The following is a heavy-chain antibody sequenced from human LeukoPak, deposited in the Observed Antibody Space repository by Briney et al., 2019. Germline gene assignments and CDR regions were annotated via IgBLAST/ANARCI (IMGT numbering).Heavy chain of an antibody. CDR1: GFTFSNYA. Sequence: GGSLRLSCAASGFTFSNYAMNWVRQAPGKVLDWVSSITAGGSFKYYADSVEGRFTISRDNAKNSLYLQMSSLTPEDTAVYYCARNYDVLTGYPYYFDHWGQGILVTVSS. V-gene: IGHV3-21*01. J-gene: IGHJ4*02. D-gene: IGHD3-9*01. CDR3: ARNYDVLTGYPYYFDH. CDR2: ITAGGSFK.